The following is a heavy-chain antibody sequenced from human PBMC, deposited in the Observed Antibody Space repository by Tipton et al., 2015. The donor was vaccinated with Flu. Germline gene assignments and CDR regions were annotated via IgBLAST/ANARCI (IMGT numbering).Heavy chain of an antibody. V-gene: IGHV4-59*08. Sequence: TLSLTCTVSGDSISNYYWSWIRQPPGKGLEWIGYIHYSGSTNYTPSLKSRVTISLDTSKKQFSLKLSSVTAADTAVYYCARLVGGTGYFDLWGRGTLVTVSS. CDR1: GDSISNYY. D-gene: IGHD1-26*01. CDR2: IHYSGST. CDR3: ARLVGGTGYFDL. J-gene: IGHJ2*01.